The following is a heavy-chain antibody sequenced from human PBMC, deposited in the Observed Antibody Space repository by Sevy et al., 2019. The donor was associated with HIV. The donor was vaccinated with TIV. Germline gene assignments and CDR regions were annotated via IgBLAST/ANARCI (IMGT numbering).Heavy chain of an antibody. CDR1: GGSISGYY. Sequence: SETLSLTCTVSGGSISGYYWSWIRQPPGKGLEWIGYIYYSGSTDYTPSLKSRVSISVDTSKNQFSLKLSSVTAADTAVYYCARAPCSSTSCYGYYFDYWGQGTLVTVSS. CDR2: IYYSGST. D-gene: IGHD2-2*01. CDR3: ARAPCSSTSCYGYYFDY. J-gene: IGHJ4*02. V-gene: IGHV4-59*01.